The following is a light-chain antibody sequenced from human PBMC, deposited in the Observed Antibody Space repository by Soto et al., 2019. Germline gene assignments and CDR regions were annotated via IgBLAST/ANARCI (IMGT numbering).Light chain of an antibody. J-gene: IGLJ2*01. CDR1: SSGVGGYNY. V-gene: IGLV2-14*01. CDR2: DVS. CDR3: SSYTSSSTRVV. Sequence: QSVLTQPASVSGSPGQSITISCTGTSSGVGGYNYVSWYQQHPGKAPKLMIYDVSNRPSGVSNRFSGSKSGNTASLTISGLQAEEDADYYCSSYTSSSTRVVFGGGTKLTVL.